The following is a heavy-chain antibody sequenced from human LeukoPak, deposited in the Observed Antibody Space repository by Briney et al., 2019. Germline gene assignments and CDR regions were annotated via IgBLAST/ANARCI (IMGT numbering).Heavy chain of an antibody. CDR1: GYSISSGYY. D-gene: IGHD3-10*01. Sequence: SETLSLTCTVSGYSISSGYYWGWIRQPPGKGLEWIGSIYHSGSTYYNPSLKSRVTISVDTSKNQFSLKLSSVTAADTAVYYCAFNRDYYGSGSYYNGDYWGQGTLVTVSS. CDR3: AFNRDYYGSGSYYNGDY. CDR2: IYHSGST. V-gene: IGHV4-38-2*02. J-gene: IGHJ4*02.